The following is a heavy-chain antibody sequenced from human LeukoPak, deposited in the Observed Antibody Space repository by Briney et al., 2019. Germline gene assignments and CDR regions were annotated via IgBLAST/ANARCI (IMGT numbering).Heavy chain of an antibody. CDR1: GFTVSSNY. Sequence: GGSLRLSCAASGFTVSSNYMSWVRQAPGKGLELLSVIYSGGSTYYADSVKGRFTISRDNSKNTLYLQMNSLRAEDTAVYYCARDRRIAVAGQYYSYYGMDVWGQGTTVTVSS. D-gene: IGHD6-19*01. V-gene: IGHV3-66*01. CDR3: ARDRRIAVAGQYYSYYGMDV. J-gene: IGHJ6*02. CDR2: IYSGGST.